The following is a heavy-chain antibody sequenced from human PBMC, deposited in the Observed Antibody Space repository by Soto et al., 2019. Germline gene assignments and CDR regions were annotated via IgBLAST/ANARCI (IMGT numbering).Heavy chain of an antibody. CDR1: GVSLTSTGVG. V-gene: IGHV2-5*02. D-gene: IGHD2-8*01. J-gene: IGHJ4*02. Sequence: QITLKESGPTLMKPTQTLTLTCTLSGVSLTSTGVGVDWIRQPPGKALEWLALIYWDDDIRYSPSLKNRLTITKDISKNQVGLTLTNMDPVDTATYDCAHRRWGPPNVWGQGSLVTVSS. CDR3: AHRRWGPPNV. CDR2: IYWDDDI.